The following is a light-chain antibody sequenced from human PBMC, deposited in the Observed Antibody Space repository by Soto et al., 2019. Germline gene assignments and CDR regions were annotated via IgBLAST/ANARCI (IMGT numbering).Light chain of an antibody. J-gene: IGLJ1*01. Sequence: QSALTQPASVSGSPGQSITISCTGTSSDVGSYNLVSWSQQHPGKAPKLMIYEGSKRPSGVSNRFSGSKSGNTASLTISGLQAEDEADYYCCSYAGSSRVFGTGTKLTVL. CDR3: CSYAGSSRV. V-gene: IGLV2-23*01. CDR1: SSDVGSYNL. CDR2: EGS.